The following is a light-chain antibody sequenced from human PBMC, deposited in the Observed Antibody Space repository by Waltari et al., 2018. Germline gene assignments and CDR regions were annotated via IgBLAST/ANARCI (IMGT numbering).Light chain of an antibody. J-gene: IGKJ1*01. V-gene: IGKV3-20*01. Sequence: WRARRTMRWPLAWYRQKPGPAPRLLIYGASSRAAGIPDRFSGSGSGTDFSLTISRLEPEDFAVYYCQLYVRLPVTFGRGTKVEIK. CDR2: GAS. CDR3: QLYVRLPVT. CDR1: RTMRWP.